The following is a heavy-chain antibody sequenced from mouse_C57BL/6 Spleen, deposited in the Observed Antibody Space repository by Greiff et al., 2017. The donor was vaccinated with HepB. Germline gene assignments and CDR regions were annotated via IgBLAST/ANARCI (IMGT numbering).Heavy chain of an antibody. D-gene: IGHD2-4*01. J-gene: IGHJ2*01. CDR3: ARAGLRQYYFDY. V-gene: IGHV1-72*01. CDR2: IDPNSGGT. Sequence: QQSCKASGYTFTSYWMHWVKQRPGRGLEWIGRIDPNSGGTKYNEKFKSKATLTVDKPSSTAYMQLSSLTSEDSAVYYCARAGLRQYYFDYWGQGTTLTVSS. CDR1: GYTFTSYW.